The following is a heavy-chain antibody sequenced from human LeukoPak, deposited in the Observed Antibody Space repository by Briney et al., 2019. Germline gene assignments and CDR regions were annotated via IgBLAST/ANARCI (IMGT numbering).Heavy chain of an antibody. J-gene: IGHJ4*02. CDR1: RFTLSSNY. V-gene: IGHV3-53*01. CDR2: IYRGGST. CDR3: ATSSRY. Sequence: GGSLRVSCAPPRFTLSSNYMSWVPQAPGKGLEWGSDIYRGGSTYDADSVKGRFTISRDNSKNTLYLQMNSLRAEDTAVYYCATSSRYWGQGTLVTVSS.